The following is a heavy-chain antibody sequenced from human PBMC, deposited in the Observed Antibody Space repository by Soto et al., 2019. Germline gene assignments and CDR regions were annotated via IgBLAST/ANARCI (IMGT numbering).Heavy chain of an antibody. CDR2: IKSKTDGGTT. CDR3: TTDPYGDYPYYYYYYGMDV. D-gene: IGHD4-17*01. V-gene: IGHV3-15*01. J-gene: IGHJ6*02. Sequence: EVQLVESGGGLVKPGGSLRLSCAASGFTFSNAWMSWVRQAPGKGLEWVGRIKSKTDGGTTDYAAPVNGRFTISRDDSKNTLYRQMNSLKTEDTAVYDCTTDPYGDYPYYYYYYGMDVWGQGTTVTVSS. CDR1: GFTFSNAW.